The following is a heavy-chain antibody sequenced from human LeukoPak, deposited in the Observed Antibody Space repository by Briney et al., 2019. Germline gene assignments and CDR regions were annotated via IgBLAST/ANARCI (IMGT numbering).Heavy chain of an antibody. CDR2: INPNSGGT. V-gene: IGHV1-2*02. CDR1: GYTFTSYY. D-gene: IGHD2-15*01. CDR3: ARELSPNAFDI. Sequence: ASVKVSCKASGYTFTSYYMHWVRQAPGQGLEWMGWINPNSGGTNYAQKFQGRVTMTRDTSISTAYMELSRLRSDDAAVYYCARELSPNAFDIWGQGTMVTVSS. J-gene: IGHJ3*02.